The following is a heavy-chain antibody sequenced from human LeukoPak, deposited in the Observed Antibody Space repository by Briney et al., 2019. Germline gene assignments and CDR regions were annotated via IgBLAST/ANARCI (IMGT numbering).Heavy chain of an antibody. J-gene: IGHJ4*02. D-gene: IGHD4-17*01. V-gene: IGHV3-66*01. CDR3: ARDRYPTTVTTGLGY. CDR1: GFTVSSNY. Sequence: GGSLRLSCAASGFTVSSNYMSWVRQAPGKGLEWVSVIYSGGSTYYADSVKGRFTISRDNAKNSLYLQMNNLRAEDTAVYYCARDRYPTTVTTGLGYWGRGTLVTVSS. CDR2: IYSGGST.